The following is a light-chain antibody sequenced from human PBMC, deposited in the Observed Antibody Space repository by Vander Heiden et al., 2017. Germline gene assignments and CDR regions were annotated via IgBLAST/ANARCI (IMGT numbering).Light chain of an antibody. J-gene: IGLJ2*01. Sequence: ALTQPASVSASPAQSITISCTGTSSDVGGYNYVSWYQQHPGKAPKLMIYEVSNRPSGVSNRFSGSKSGNTASLTISGLQAEDEADYYCSSYTSSSTVVFGGGTKLTVL. CDR3: SSYTSSSTVV. V-gene: IGLV2-14*01. CDR2: EVS. CDR1: SSDVGGYNY.